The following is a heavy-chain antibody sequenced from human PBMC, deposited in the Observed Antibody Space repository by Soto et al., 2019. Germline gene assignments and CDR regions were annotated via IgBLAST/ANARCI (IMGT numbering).Heavy chain of an antibody. CDR1: GYRFTTYW. CDR2: IDPSKSST. Sequence: RGESLKISCQGSGYRFTTYWINWVRQMPGKGLEWMERIDPSKSSTKYSPSFQGHVTISADKSISTVYLQWSGLQASDTAIYYCARGSVTSGWDRWGQGTLVTVSS. V-gene: IGHV5-10-1*01. J-gene: IGHJ5*02. CDR3: ARGSVTSGWDR. D-gene: IGHD6-19*01.